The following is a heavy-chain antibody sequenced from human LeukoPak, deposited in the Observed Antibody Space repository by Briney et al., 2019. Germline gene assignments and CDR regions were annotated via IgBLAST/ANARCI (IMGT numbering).Heavy chain of an antibody. CDR3: ARMQRYDFWTGAFDI. Sequence: GASVKVSCKASGYTFTSYGISWVRQAPGQGLEWMGWISAYNGNTNYAQKLQGRVTMTTDTSTSTAYMELRSLRSDDTAVYYCARMQRYDFWTGAFDIWGQGTMVTVSS. J-gene: IGHJ3*02. V-gene: IGHV1-18*01. CDR1: GYTFTSYG. D-gene: IGHD3-3*01. CDR2: ISAYNGNT.